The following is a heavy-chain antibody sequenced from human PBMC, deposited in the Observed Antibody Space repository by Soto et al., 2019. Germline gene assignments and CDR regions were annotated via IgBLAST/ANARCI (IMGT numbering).Heavy chain of an antibody. CDR3: ARSVKSGYSDGYLDY. D-gene: IGHD5-18*01. CDR1: GYTFTSYG. J-gene: IGHJ4*02. V-gene: IGHV1-18*01. Sequence: QVQLVQSGAEVKKPGASVKVSCKASGYTFTSYGISWVRQAPGQGLEWMGWISDYNGNTNYAQKLQGRVTMTTDTSTSTAYMELRSLRSDDTAVYYCARSVKSGYSDGYLDYWGQGTLVTVSS. CDR2: ISDYNGNT.